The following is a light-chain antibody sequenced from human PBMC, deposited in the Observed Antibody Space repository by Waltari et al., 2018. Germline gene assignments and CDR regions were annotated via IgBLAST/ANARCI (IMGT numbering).Light chain of an antibody. V-gene: IGKV3-11*01. CDR1: QSVSSY. CDR2: DAS. Sequence: EIVLTQSPATLSLSPGERATLSCRASQSVSSYIAWYPQKPGQPHRLLIYDASNRATCIPARFSGSESGTDFILTISSLGPEDFAVYYCQQRSNWPPTFGQGTRLEIK. J-gene: IGKJ5*01. CDR3: QQRSNWPPT.